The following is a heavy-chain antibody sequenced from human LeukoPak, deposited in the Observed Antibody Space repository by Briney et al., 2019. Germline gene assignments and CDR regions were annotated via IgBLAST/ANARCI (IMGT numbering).Heavy chain of an antibody. CDR2: IYSGGST. J-gene: IGHJ4*02. CDR3: TGVVGAAFDY. CDR1: GFTVSSNY. D-gene: IGHD1-26*01. V-gene: IGHV3-66*02. Sequence: GGSLRLSCAASGFTVSSNYMSWVRQAPGEGLEWVSVIYSGGSTYYADSVKGRFTISRDNSKNTLYLQMNSLRAEDTAVYYCTGVVGAAFDYWAREPWSPSPQ.